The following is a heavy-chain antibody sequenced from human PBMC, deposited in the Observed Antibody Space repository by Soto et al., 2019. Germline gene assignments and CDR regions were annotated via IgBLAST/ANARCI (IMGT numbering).Heavy chain of an antibody. CDR1: GFTFSNAW. J-gene: IGHJ3*02. CDR2: IKSKTDSGTT. CDR3: TTGIVVVVAATRSHDAFDI. Sequence: GGSLRLSCAASGFTFSNAWMSWVRQAPGKGLEWVGRIKSKTDSGTTDYNAPVKGRFTISRDDSKNTLFLQMNSLNTEDTAVFYCTTGIVVVVAATRSHDAFDIWGQGTMVTVSS. V-gene: IGHV3-15*01. D-gene: IGHD2-15*01.